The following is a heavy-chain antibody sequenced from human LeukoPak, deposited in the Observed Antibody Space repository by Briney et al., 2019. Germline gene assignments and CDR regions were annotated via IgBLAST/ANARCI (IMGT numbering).Heavy chain of an antibody. Sequence: GASVKVSRKASGYTFTSYGISWVRQAPGQGLEWMGWISAYNGNTNYAQKLQGRVTMTTDTSTSTAYMELRSLRSDDTAVYYCARDLATVTTRLLNYWGQGTLVTVSS. CDR3: ARDLATVTTRLLNY. D-gene: IGHD4-17*01. CDR2: ISAYNGNT. J-gene: IGHJ4*02. V-gene: IGHV1-18*01. CDR1: GYTFTSYG.